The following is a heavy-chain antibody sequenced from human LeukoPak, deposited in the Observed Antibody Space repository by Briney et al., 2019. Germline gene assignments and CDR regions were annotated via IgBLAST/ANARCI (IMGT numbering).Heavy chain of an antibody. J-gene: IGHJ4*02. Sequence: NPGGSLRLSCVVSGYTFRSYSMTWVRQAPGKGLEWVSYISTTSSYIYYADSVKGRFTIARDKAKKSLFLQMNSLRAEDTAVYYWARVSRDYDGSRDDYWGQGTLVTVSS. CDR3: ARVSRDYDGSRDDY. CDR1: GYTFRSYS. D-gene: IGHD3-22*01. CDR2: ISTTSSYI. V-gene: IGHV3-21*01.